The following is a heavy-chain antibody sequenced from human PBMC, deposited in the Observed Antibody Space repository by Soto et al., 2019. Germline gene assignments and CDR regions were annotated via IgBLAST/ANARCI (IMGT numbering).Heavy chain of an antibody. Sequence: SETLSLTCTVSGYSISTGYYWALVRQSPGKGLEWIGIVYRSGAAYYSPTLKSRVTISVDTSKNQFSLHLKSVTGEDTAIYYCARKNSFDLWGQGTLVTVSS. V-gene: IGHV4-38-2*02. CDR3: ARKNSFDL. J-gene: IGHJ4*02. CDR2: VYRSGAA. CDR1: GYSISTGYY.